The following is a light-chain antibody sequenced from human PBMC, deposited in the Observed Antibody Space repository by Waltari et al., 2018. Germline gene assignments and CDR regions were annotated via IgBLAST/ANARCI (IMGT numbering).Light chain of an antibody. Sequence: DIVMTQSPDSLAVSLGERATINCKSSQSLSYSSNNKIYLALYQQRPGQPPKLLIYWTSTRDSGVPDRFSGSGSGTDFTLTISSLQAEDVAVYYCQQYYSTPYTFGQGTKLEIK. V-gene: IGKV4-1*01. CDR2: WTS. J-gene: IGKJ2*01. CDR3: QQYYSTPYT. CDR1: QSLSYSSNNKIY.